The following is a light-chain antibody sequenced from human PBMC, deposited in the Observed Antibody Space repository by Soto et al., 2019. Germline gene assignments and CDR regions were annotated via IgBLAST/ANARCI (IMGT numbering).Light chain of an antibody. CDR1: SSNIGSNT. CDR2: SNN. V-gene: IGLV1-44*01. CDR3: AAWDDSLNVVV. Sequence: QSVLTQPPSASGTAGQRVTISCSGSSSNIGSNTVNWYQQLPGTAPKLLIYSNNQRPSGVPDRFSGSKSGTSASLAISGLXSEDEADYYCAAWDDSLNVVVFGGGTKVTVL. J-gene: IGLJ2*01.